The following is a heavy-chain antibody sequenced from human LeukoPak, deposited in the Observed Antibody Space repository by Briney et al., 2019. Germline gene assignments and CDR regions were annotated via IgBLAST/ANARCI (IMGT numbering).Heavy chain of an antibody. V-gene: IGHV4-59*01. Sequence: PSETLSLTCTVSGGSISSYYWSWIRQPPGKGLEWIGYIYYSGSTNYNPSLKSRVTISVDTSKNQFSLKLSSVTAADTAVYYCAGEAPHHYYDSSGYYLNWFDPWGQGTLVTVSS. D-gene: IGHD3-22*01. CDR1: GGSISSYY. CDR3: AGEAPHHYYDSSGYYLNWFDP. J-gene: IGHJ5*02. CDR2: IYYSGST.